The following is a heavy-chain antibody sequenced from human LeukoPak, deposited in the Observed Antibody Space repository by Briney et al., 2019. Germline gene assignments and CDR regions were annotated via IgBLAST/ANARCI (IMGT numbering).Heavy chain of an antibody. J-gene: IGHJ4*02. CDR2: NYPSDAET. CDR3: ARSVGATPFDY. Sequence: GESPQISCKVSAYSSTSYSIAWVRQVPRKGREWMGINYPSDAETTYSPSFQGQVTISADKSISTAYLQWSSLTASDTAMYYCARSVGATPFDYWGQGTPVTVSS. D-gene: IGHD1-26*01. CDR1: AYSSTSYS. V-gene: IGHV5-51*01.